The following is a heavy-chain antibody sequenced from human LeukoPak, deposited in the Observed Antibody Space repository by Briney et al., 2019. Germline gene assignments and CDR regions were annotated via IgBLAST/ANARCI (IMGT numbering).Heavy chain of an antibody. V-gene: IGHV3-30*18. D-gene: IGHD1-26*01. J-gene: IGHJ6*02. CDR2: ISYDGSNK. CDR3: VKDARDVYSGTDPSGMDV. Sequence: GGSLRLSCAASGFTFSSYGMHWVRQAPGKGLEWVAVISYDGSNKYYADSVKGRFTISRDNSKNTLYLQMNSLRSEDTGVYYCVKDARDVYSGTDPSGMDVWGQGTTVTVSS. CDR1: GFTFSSYG.